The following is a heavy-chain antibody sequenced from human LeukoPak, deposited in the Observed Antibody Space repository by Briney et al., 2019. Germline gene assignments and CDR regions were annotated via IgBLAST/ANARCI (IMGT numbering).Heavy chain of an antibody. Sequence: SETLSLTCTVSGGSISSYYWSWIRQPPGKGLEWIGYIYYSGSTNYNPSLKSRVTISVDTSKNQFSLKLSSVTAADTAVYYCARVYYDFWSGYNYYYYGMDVWGQGTTVTVS. CDR3: ARVYYDFWSGYNYYYYGMDV. J-gene: IGHJ6*02. D-gene: IGHD3-3*01. V-gene: IGHV4-59*01. CDR2: IYYSGST. CDR1: GGSISSYY.